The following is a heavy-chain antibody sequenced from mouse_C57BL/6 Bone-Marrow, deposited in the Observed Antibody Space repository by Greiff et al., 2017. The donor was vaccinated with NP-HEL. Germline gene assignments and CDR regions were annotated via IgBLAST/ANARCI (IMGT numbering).Heavy chain of an antibody. CDR2: IYPRSGNT. D-gene: IGHD2-5*01. Sequence: VQLKESGAELARPGASVKLSCKASGYTFTSYGISWVKQRTGQGLEWIGEIYPRSGNTYYNEKFKGKATLTADKSSSTAYMELRSLTSEDSAVYFCARNPYYSIYFDYWGQGTTLTVSS. V-gene: IGHV1-81*01. J-gene: IGHJ2*01. CDR3: ARNPYYSIYFDY. CDR1: GYTFTSYG.